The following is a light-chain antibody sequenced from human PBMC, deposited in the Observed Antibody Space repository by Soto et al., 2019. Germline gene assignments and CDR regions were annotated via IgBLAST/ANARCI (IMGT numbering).Light chain of an antibody. CDR1: QSVSSSY. CDR2: GAS. V-gene: IGKV3-20*01. CDR3: QQYGSSPGT. Sequence: EIVLTQSPGTQSLSPGERAALSCRASQSVSSSYLAWYQQKPGQAPRLLIYGASSRATGIPDRFSGSGSGTDFTLTFSRLEPEDFAVYYCQQYGSSPGTFGQGTKLEIK. J-gene: IGKJ2*01.